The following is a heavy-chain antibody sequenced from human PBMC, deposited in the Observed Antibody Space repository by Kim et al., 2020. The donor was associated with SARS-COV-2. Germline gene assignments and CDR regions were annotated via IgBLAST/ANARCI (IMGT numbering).Heavy chain of an antibody. J-gene: IGHJ5*02. D-gene: IGHD3-10*01. V-gene: IGHV1-8*01. Sequence: GNTGYAQKFQGRVTMTRNTSISTAYMELSSLRSEDTAVYYCARGLFHLGPWGQGTLVTVSS. CDR2: GNT. CDR3: ARGLFHLGP.